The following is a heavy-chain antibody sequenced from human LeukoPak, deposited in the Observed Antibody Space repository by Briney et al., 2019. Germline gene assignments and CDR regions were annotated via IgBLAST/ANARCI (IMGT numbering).Heavy chain of an antibody. V-gene: IGHV3-43D*03. D-gene: IGHD6-25*01. J-gene: IGHJ4*02. Sequence: SGGSLRLSCAASGFTFYDYAMHWLRQVPGKGLEWISLITWGDGDPYYADSVRGRFSISRDNTRDSLYLQMSSLRPEDTAFYFCARGNYRSAQTMFDSWGPGTLVTVSS. CDR1: GFTFYDYA. CDR3: ARGNYRSAQTMFDS. CDR2: ITWGDGDP.